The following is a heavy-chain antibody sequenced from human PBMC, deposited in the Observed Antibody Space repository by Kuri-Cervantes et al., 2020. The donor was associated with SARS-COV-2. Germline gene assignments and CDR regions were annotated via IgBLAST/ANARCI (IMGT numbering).Heavy chain of an antibody. CDR2: IYYSGST. Sequence: SETLSLTCTVSGGSISSYYWSWIRQPPGKGLEWIGYIYYSGSTNYHPSLKSRVTISVDTSKNQFSLKLSSVTAADTAVYYCARGVPAAPYYYYYYGMDVWGQGTTVTVSS. CDR1: GGSISSYY. D-gene: IGHD2-2*01. J-gene: IGHJ6*02. CDR3: ARGVPAAPYYYYYYGMDV. V-gene: IGHV4-59*01.